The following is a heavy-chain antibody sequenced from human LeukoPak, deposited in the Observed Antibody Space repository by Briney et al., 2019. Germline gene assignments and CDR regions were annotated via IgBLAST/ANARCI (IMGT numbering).Heavy chain of an antibody. D-gene: IGHD4-17*01. CDR1: GFTITAYV. CDR3: AKDPNGDYVGAFDT. V-gene: IGHV3-23*01. CDR2: IGITSEYI. Sequence: GGSLRLSCAGSGFTITAYVMRWVRQSPGKGLEWVSGIGITSEYIHYADSVKGRFTISRDNSKNTVYLEMSSLRAEDAAVYYCAKDPNGDYVGAFDTWGQGTMVIVSS. J-gene: IGHJ3*02.